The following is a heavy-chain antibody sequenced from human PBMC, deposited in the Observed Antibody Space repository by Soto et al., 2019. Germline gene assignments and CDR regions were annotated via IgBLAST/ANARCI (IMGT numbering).Heavy chain of an antibody. Sequence: VAVISYDGSNKYYADSVKGRFTISRDNSKNTLYLQMNSLRAEDTAVYYCARDRLGELVSWGQGTLVTVSS. CDR2: ISYDGSNK. V-gene: IGHV3-30-3*01. D-gene: IGHD3-16*01. J-gene: IGHJ5*02. CDR3: ARDRLGELVS.